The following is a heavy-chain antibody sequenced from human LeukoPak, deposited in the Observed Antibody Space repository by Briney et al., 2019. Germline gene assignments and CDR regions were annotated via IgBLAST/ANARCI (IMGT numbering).Heavy chain of an antibody. Sequence: SETLSLTCTVSGGSISSYYWSWIRQPPGKGLEWIGYIYYSGSTNYNPSLKSRVTISVDTSKNQFSLKLSSVTAADTAVYYCARGWSSSNFDYWGQGTLVTVSS. D-gene: IGHD6-13*01. CDR2: IYYSGST. CDR1: GGSISSYY. CDR3: ARGWSSSNFDY. J-gene: IGHJ4*02. V-gene: IGHV4-59*12.